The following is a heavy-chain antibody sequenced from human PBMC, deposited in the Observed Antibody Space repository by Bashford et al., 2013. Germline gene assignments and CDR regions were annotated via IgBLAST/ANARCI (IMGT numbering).Heavy chain of an antibody. Sequence: GESLKISCKGSGYSFTSYWISWVRQMPGKGLEWMGRIDPSDSYTNYSPSFQGHVTISADKSISTAYLQWSSLKASDTAMYYCARRGDYYGSEEYFDYWGQGTLVTVSS. D-gene: IGHD3-10*01. CDR3: ARRGDYYGSEEYFDY. CDR2: IDPSDSYT. V-gene: IGHV5-10-1*01. CDR1: GYSFTSYW. J-gene: IGHJ4*02.